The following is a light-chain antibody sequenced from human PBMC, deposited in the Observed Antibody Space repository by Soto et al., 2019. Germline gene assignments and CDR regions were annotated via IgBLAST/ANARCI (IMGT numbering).Light chain of an antibody. CDR1: GSNIGGGYD. Sequence: QSVLTQPPSVSGAPGQRVTISCTGSGSNIGGGYDVQWYQQIPGTAPKLLIYGTINRPSGVPDRFSGSKSGTSASLAITGLQAEDEADYYCQSYDSLHVVFGGGTKVTVL. J-gene: IGLJ2*01. V-gene: IGLV1-40*01. CDR3: QSYDSLHVV. CDR2: GTI.